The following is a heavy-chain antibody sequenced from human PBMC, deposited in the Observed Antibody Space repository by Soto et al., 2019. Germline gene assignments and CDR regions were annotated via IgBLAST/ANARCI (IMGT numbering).Heavy chain of an antibody. CDR2: ISSNSAYI. CDR1: GSTFRSFT. CDR3: TRDASRDSSARGWFDP. V-gene: IGHV3-21*01. D-gene: IGHD6-13*01. J-gene: IGHJ5*02. Sequence: GGSLRLSCAASGSTFRSFTMNWVRQAPGKGLEWVSTISSNSAYIYYTDALRGRFTISRDNAKNSLHLQMNSLRAEDTAVYYCTRDASRDSSARGWFDPWGPGTLVTVSS.